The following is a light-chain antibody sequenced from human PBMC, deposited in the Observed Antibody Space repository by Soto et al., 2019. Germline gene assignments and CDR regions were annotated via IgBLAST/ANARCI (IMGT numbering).Light chain of an antibody. J-gene: IGKJ3*01. V-gene: IGKV1-8*01. CDR2: AAS. Sequence: AIRMTQSPSSFSASTGDRVTITCRASQGISSYLACYQQKPGKAPKLLIYAASTLQSGVPSRFSGSGSGTDFTLTISCLQSEDFATYYCQQYYSYPRAFGPGTKVDI. CDR3: QQYYSYPRA. CDR1: QGISSY.